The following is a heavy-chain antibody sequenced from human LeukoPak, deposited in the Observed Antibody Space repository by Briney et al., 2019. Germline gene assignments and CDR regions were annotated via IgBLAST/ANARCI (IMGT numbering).Heavy chain of an antibody. D-gene: IGHD2-15*01. CDR1: GYIFINYH. CDR2: INPRSGGT. V-gene: IGHV1-2*02. CDR3: SNLLTHIPY. Sequence: ASVKASCKASGYIFINYHVHWVRQAPGQGLEWMGLINPRSGGTNYAQKFRGRVTMTRDTSINTAYLELISLRSDDTAVYYCSNLLTHIPYWGQGTLVTVSS. J-gene: IGHJ4*02.